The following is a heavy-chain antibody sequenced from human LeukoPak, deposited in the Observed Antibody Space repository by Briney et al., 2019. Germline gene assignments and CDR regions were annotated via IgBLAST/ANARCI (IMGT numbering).Heavy chain of an antibody. CDR2: FDPEDGET. J-gene: IGHJ4*02. Sequence: GASVKVSCKVSGYALTELSMHWVRQAPGKGLEWMGGFDPEDGETIYAQKFQGRVTMTEDTSTDTAYMELSSLRSEDTAVYYCATLFWFGELVLGDYWGQGTLVTVSS. D-gene: IGHD3-10*01. CDR3: ATLFWFGELVLGDY. V-gene: IGHV1-24*01. CDR1: GYALTELS.